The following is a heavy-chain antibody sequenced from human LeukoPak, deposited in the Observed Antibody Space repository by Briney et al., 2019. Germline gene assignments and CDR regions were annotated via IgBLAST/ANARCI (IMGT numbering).Heavy chain of an antibody. V-gene: IGHV3-30*02. J-gene: IGHJ4*02. CDR3: AKDGSGIAYDEIGYFDY. D-gene: IGHD1-1*01. Sequence: PGGSLRLSCAASGFTFSSYAMSWVRQAPGKGLEWVSFIRYDGSQEFYGESVKGRSTISRDNSQNTLYLQINSLRAEDTAVYYCAKDGSGIAYDEIGYFDYWGQGSLVTVSS. CDR2: IRYDGSQE. CDR1: GFTFSSYA.